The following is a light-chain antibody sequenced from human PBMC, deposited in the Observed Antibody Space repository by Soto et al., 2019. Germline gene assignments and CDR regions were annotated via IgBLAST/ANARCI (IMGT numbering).Light chain of an antibody. CDR3: AAWDDSLNGHVV. Sequence: QSVLTQPPSASETPGQRVTISCSGSSSNIGSNHVYWYQHLPGTAPKLLIYRNNQRPSGVPDRFSGSKSGTSASLAISGLQSEDEADYYCAAWDDSLNGHVVFGGGTKLTVL. CDR2: RNN. J-gene: IGLJ2*01. CDR1: SSNIGSNH. V-gene: IGLV1-44*01.